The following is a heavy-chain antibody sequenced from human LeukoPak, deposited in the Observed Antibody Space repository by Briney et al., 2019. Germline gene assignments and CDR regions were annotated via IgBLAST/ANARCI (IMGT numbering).Heavy chain of an antibody. V-gene: IGHV1-69*13. CDR1: GYTFTGYD. J-gene: IGHJ4*02. CDR3: ARAGAYCGGDCYRLDY. D-gene: IGHD2-21*01. Sequence: ASVKVSCKASGYTFTGYDIDWVRQAPGQGLEWMGGIIPIFGAANYAQKFQGRVTITADESTITAYMELSSLRSEDTAVYYCARAGAYCGGDCYRLDYWGQGTLVTVSS. CDR2: IIPIFGAA.